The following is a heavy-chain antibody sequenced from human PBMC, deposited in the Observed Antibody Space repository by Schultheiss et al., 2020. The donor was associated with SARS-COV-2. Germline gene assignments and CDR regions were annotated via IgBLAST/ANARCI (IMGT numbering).Heavy chain of an antibody. CDR1: GGSISSYY. Sequence: GSLRLSCTVSGGSISSYYWSWIRQPPGKGLEWIGYIYYSGSTYYNPSLKSRVTISVDTSKNQFSLKLSSVTAADTAVYYCARDRFLVDYGDHYYYYGMDVWGQGTTVTVSS. V-gene: IGHV4-4*08. CDR3: ARDRFLVDYGDHYYYYGMDV. D-gene: IGHD4-17*01. CDR2: IYYSGST. J-gene: IGHJ6*02.